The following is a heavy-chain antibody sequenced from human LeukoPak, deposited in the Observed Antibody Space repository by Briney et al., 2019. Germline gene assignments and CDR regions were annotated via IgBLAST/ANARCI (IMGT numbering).Heavy chain of an antibody. CDR2: INPNSGGT. CDR3: ARDPTYYYDSSGYDY. Sequence: ASVKVSCKASGYTFTGYYMHWVRQAPGQGLEWMGWINPNSGGTNYAQKLQGRVTMTTDTSTSTAYMELRSLRSDDTAVYYCARDPTYYYDSSGYDYWGQGTLVTVSS. V-gene: IGHV1-2*02. J-gene: IGHJ4*02. CDR1: GYTFTGYY. D-gene: IGHD3-22*01.